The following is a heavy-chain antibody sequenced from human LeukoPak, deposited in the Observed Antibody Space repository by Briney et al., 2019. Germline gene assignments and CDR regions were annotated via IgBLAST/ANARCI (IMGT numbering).Heavy chain of an antibody. CDR1: GYSFTSYW. CDR2: IYPGDSDT. D-gene: IGHD6-6*01. J-gene: IGHJ6*03. V-gene: IGHV5-51*01. Sequence: GESLKISCKGSGYSFTSYWIGCVRQMPGKGLEWMGIIYPGDSDTRYSPSFQGQVTISADKSISTAYLQWSSLKASDTAMYYCARLSRYYYYYMDVWGKGTTVTVSS. CDR3: ARLSRYYYYYMDV.